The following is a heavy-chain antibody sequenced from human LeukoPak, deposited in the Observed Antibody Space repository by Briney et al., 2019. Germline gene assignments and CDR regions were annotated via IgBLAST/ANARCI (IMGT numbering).Heavy chain of an antibody. CDR3: ARFDDSGGYYFAPLLGYYYGMDV. V-gene: IGHV1-8*01. CDR2: MNPNSGNT. D-gene: IGHD3-22*01. CDR1: GYTFTSYD. J-gene: IGHJ6*02. Sequence: ASVKVSCKASGYTFTSYDINWVRQATGQGLEWMGWMNPNSGNTGYAQKFQGRVTMTRNTSISTAYMELSSLRSEDTAVYYCARFDDSGGYYFAPLLGYYYGMDVWGQGTTVTVSS.